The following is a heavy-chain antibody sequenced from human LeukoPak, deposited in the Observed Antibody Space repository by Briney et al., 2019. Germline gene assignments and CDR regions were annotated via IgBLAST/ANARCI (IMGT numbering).Heavy chain of an antibody. CDR1: GFTFSSYG. Sequence: GRSLRLSCAASGFTFSSYGMHWVRQAPGKGLEWVAVISYDGSNKYYADSVKGRFTISRDNSKNTLYLQMNSLRAEDTAVYYCAKDFRDQYYYYYMDVWGKGTTVTVSS. J-gene: IGHJ6*03. V-gene: IGHV3-30*18. CDR2: ISYDGSNK. CDR3: AKDFRDQYYYYYMDV.